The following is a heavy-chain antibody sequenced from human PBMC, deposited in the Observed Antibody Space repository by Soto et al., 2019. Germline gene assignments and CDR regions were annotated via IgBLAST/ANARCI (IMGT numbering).Heavy chain of an antibody. Sequence: QVQLVQSGAEVKKPGSSVKVSCKASGGTFSSYAISWVRQAPGQGLEWMGGIIPIVGTGNYAQNFQGRVTISADESTSTAYMELSSPKSADTAMSYCARDLRAAGRPGMDVWGQGTPVTVSS. CDR2: IIPIVGTG. D-gene: IGHD6-13*01. CDR1: GGTFSSYA. CDR3: ARDLRAAGRPGMDV. J-gene: IGHJ6*02. V-gene: IGHV1-69*01.